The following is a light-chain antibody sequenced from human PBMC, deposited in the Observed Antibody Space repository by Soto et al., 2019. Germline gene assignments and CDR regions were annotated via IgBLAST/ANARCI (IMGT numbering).Light chain of an antibody. J-gene: IGKJ5*01. CDR1: QSISSN. CDR2: DAS. Sequence: EIVMTQSPATLSVSPGEGATLSCRASQSISSNLAWYQQKPGQAPKLLIYDASTRATGIPDRFSGSGSGTDFTLTISSLEPEDFALYYCQAGTFGQGTRLEN. V-gene: IGKV3D-15*01. CDR3: QAGT.